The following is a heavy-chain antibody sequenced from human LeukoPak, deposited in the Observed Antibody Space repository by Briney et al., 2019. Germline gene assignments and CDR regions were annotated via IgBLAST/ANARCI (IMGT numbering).Heavy chain of an antibody. D-gene: IGHD6-13*01. J-gene: IGHJ4*02. Sequence: GGSLRLSCAASGFTFSSYSMNWVRQAPGKGLEWVSYISSSSTIYYADSVKGRFTISRDNAKNSLYLQMNSLRAEDTAVYYCARDSPSRYSSSGYTGYWGQGTLVTVSS. CDR1: GFTFSSYS. CDR2: ISSSSTI. CDR3: ARDSPSRYSSSGYTGY. V-gene: IGHV3-48*01.